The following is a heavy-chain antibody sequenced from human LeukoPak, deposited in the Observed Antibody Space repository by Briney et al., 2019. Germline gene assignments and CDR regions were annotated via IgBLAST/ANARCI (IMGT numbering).Heavy chain of an antibody. CDR1: GGFVSRSSYY. J-gene: IGHJ4*02. CDR3: ARVSDGSFDY. Sequence: PSETPSLTCTVSGGFVSRSSYYWVWIRQPPGKGLEWIGTIYYSGTTYYNPSLKSRVTISVDTSKNQFSLKLSSVTAADTAVYSCARVSDGSFDYWGQGTLVTVSS. V-gene: IGHV4-39*07. CDR2: IYYSGTT. D-gene: IGHD3-10*01.